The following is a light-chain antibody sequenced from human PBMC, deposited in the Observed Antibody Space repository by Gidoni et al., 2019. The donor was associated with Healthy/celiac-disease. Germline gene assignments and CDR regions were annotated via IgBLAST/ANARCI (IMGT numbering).Light chain of an antibody. J-gene: IGLJ2*01. V-gene: IGLV1-44*01. CDR1: SSNIGSNT. Sequence: QSVLTQPPSASGTPGPRVTISCSGSSSNIGSNTVNWYQQLPGTAPKLLIYSNNQRPPGVPDRCSGSKSGTSASLAISGLQSEDEADYYCAAWDDSLNGQGVFGGGTKLTVL. CDR2: SNN. CDR3: AAWDDSLNGQGV.